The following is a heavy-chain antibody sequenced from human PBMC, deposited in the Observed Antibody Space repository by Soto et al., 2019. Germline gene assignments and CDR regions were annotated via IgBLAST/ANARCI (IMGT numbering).Heavy chain of an antibody. V-gene: IGHV1-46*01. CDR3: ARVYGLVQYDDFWSGYYDY. D-gene: IGHD3-3*01. CDR1: ANTFINNY. J-gene: IGHJ4*02. CDR2: FNPRGGTT. Sequence: QVQLLQSGAEVKKPGASVRISCKSSANTFINNYINWVRQAPGQGLEWLGVFNPRGGTTRYAQKCQGRVTMTGGTSTRTVFMELSNLKSEDTAVYYCARVYGLVQYDDFWSGYYDYWGQGTLVIVSS.